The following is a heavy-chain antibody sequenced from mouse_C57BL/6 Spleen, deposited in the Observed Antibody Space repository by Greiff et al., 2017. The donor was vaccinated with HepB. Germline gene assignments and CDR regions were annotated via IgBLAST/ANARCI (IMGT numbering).Heavy chain of an antibody. D-gene: IGHD2-14*01. Sequence: EVQGVESGGGLVQPGGSMKLSCAASGFTFSDAWMDWVRQSPEKGLEWVAEIRNKANNHATYYAESVKGRFTISRDDSKSSVYLQMNSLRAEDTGIYYCTGYASYYFDYWGQGTTLTVSS. CDR3: TGYASYYFDY. CDR2: IRNKANNHAT. CDR1: GFTFSDAW. V-gene: IGHV6-6*01. J-gene: IGHJ2*01.